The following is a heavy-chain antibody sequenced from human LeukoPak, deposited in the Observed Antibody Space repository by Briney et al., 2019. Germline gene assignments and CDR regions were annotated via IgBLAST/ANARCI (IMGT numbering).Heavy chain of an antibody. CDR2: ISAYNGNT. CDR3: ARTPMVRGVPTVYYYSGMDV. V-gene: IGHV1-18*01. CDR1: GYTFTSYG. D-gene: IGHD3-10*01. J-gene: IGHJ6*02. Sequence: GASVKVSCKASGYTFTSYGISWVRQAPGQGLEWMGWISAYNGNTNYAQKLQGRVTMTTDTSTSTAYMELRSLRSDDTAVYYCARTPMVRGVPTVYYYSGMDVWGQGTTVTVSS.